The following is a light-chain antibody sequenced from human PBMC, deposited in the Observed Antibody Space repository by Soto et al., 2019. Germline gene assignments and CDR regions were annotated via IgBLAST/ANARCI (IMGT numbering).Light chain of an antibody. V-gene: IGLV2-14*01. J-gene: IGLJ1*01. CDR2: EVS. Sequence: QSALTQPASVSGSPGQSITISCTGASSDVGSYNYVSWYQQHPGKAPKLMICEVSNRPSGVSHRFSGSKSGNTASLTISGLLAEDEADYFCASSTSDSLYVFGTGTKVTVL. CDR1: SSDVGSYNY. CDR3: ASSTSDSLYV.